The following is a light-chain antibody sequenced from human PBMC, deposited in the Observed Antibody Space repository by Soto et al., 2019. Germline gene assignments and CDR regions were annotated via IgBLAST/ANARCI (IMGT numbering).Light chain of an antibody. Sequence: EIVLTQSPATLSLSPGERATLSCRASQSVSSYLAWYQQKPGQAPRLLIYDASNRATGIPARFSGSGSGTDFTLTISSLEPEDFAVYDCQQRNNWPPAFGPGTKVDIK. J-gene: IGKJ3*01. CDR1: QSVSSY. V-gene: IGKV3-11*01. CDR3: QQRNNWPPA. CDR2: DAS.